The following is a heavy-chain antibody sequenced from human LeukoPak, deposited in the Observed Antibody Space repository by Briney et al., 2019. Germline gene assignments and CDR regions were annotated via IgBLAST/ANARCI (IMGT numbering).Heavy chain of an antibody. Sequence: SETLSLTCTVSGGSISSGHYYWSWIRQHPGKGLEWIGYIYYSGSTHYNPSLKSRVTISVDTSKNQFSLKLSSGTAADTAVYYCAGRDGYNYYGYWGQGTLVTVSS. CDR1: GGSISSGHYY. CDR2: IYYSGST. CDR3: AGRDGYNYYGY. D-gene: IGHD5-24*01. J-gene: IGHJ4*02. V-gene: IGHV4-31*03.